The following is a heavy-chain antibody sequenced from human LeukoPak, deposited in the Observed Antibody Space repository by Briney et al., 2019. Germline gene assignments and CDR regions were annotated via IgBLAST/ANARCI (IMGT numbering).Heavy chain of an antibody. J-gene: IGHJ4*02. CDR1: GYSFTSYW. D-gene: IGHD2-15*01. CDR2: IYPGDSDT. CDR3: ARLSDVVVVAATLDY. V-gene: IGHV5-51*01. Sequence: GESLKISCKGSGYSFTSYWIGWVRQMPGKGLEWMGIIYPGDSDTRYSPSFRGQVTISADKSISTAYLQWSSLKASDTAMYYCARLSDVVVVAATLDYWGQGTLVTVSS.